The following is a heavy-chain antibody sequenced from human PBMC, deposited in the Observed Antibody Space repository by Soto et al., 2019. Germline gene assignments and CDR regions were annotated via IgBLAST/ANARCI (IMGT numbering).Heavy chain of an antibody. Sequence: GASVKVSCKASGYTFISYGISWVRQAPGQGLEWMGWISAYNGNTNYAQKLQGRVTMTTDTSTSTAYMELNSLRDEDTAVYYCARDSFGWLLYPDYWGQGTLVTVSS. D-gene: IGHD3-3*01. V-gene: IGHV1-18*01. CDR1: GYTFISYG. CDR2: ISAYNGNT. J-gene: IGHJ4*02. CDR3: ARDSFGWLLYPDY.